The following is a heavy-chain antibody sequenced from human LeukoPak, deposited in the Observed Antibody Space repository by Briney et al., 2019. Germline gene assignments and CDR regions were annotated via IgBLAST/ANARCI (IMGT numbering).Heavy chain of an antibody. D-gene: IGHD6-19*01. J-gene: IGHJ4*02. V-gene: IGHV1-18*01. CDR1: GGTFSSYA. CDR2: ISAYNGNT. Sequence: GASVKVSCKASGGTFSSYAISWVRQAPGQGLEWMGCISAYNGNTNYAQKLQGRVTMTTDTSTSTAYMELRSLRSDDTAVYYCARGDAVAGVFDYWGQGTLVTVSS. CDR3: ARGDAVAGVFDY.